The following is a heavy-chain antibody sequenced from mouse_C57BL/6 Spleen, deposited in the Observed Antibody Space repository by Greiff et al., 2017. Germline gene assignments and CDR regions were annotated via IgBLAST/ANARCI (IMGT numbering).Heavy chain of an antibody. V-gene: IGHV1-64*01. Sequence: QVQLQQPGAELVKPGASVKLSCKASGYTFTSYWMHWVKQRPGQGLAWIGMIHPNSGSTNYNEKFKSKATLTVDKSSSTAYMQLSSLTADDSAVDYCARDGSPWYFDVWGTGTTVTVSS. CDR2: IHPNSGST. CDR3: ARDGSPWYFDV. CDR1: GYTFTSYW. D-gene: IGHD1-1*01. J-gene: IGHJ1*03.